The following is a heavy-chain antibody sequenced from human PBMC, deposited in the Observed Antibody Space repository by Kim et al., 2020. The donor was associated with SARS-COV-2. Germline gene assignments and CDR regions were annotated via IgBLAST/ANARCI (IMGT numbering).Heavy chain of an antibody. D-gene: IGHD3-22*01. Sequence: ASVKVSCKASGYTFTSYGISWVRQAPGQGLEWMGWISAYNGNTNYAQKLQGRVTMTTDTSTSTGYMELRSLRSDDTAVYYCARGLGLRYYYDRSGSFDCGGQGPLVTVSS. V-gene: IGHV1-18*01. CDR2: ISAYNGNT. J-gene: IGHJ4*02. CDR1: GYTFTSYG. CDR3: ARGLGLRYYYDRSGSFDC.